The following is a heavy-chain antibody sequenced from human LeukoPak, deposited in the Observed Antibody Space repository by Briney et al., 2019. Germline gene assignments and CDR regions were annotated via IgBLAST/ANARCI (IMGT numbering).Heavy chain of an antibody. CDR3: ARAVGSGSFQTYYYYMDV. CDR2: IYYSGST. D-gene: IGHD3-10*01. J-gene: IGHJ6*03. V-gene: IGHV4-39*01. Sequence: SETLSLTCTVSGGSISSTTYYWGWIRQPPGKGLEWIGTIYYSGSTYYNPPLKSRATVSVDTSKNQFSLKLSSVTAADTAVYYCARAVGSGSFQTYYYYMDVWGKGTTVTISS. CDR1: GGSISSTTYY.